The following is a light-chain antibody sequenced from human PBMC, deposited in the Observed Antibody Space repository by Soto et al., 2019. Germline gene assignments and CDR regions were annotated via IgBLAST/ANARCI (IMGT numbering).Light chain of an antibody. Sequence: DIQMTQSPSTLSASVGDRVTITCRASQSISSWLAWYQQKPGKAPKLLIYDASSLESGVPSRFSGSGSGTEFTLTISRLQPDDSATYYCQQYDVYSTFGQGTKVDIK. CDR1: QSISSW. J-gene: IGKJ1*01. CDR3: QQYDVYST. CDR2: DAS. V-gene: IGKV1-5*01.